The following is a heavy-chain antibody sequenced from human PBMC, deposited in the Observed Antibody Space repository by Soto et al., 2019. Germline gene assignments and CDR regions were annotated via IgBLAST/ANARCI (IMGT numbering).Heavy chain of an antibody. Sequence: TLSLTCTVSGGSISSGGYYWSWIRQHPGKGLEWIGHIYYSGSTYYNPSLKSRVTISVDTSKNQFSLKLSTVTAADTAVYYCASTSTVAQGWFDPXGQGTLVTVSS. CDR1: GGSISSGGYY. D-gene: IGHD2-8*02. J-gene: IGHJ5*02. CDR2: IYYSGST. V-gene: IGHV4-31*03. CDR3: ASTSTVAQGWFDP.